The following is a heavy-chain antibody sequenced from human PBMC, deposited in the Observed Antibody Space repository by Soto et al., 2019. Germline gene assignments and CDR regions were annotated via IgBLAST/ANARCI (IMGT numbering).Heavy chain of an antibody. CDR3: ARDNGYSYGYYPNWFDP. V-gene: IGHV4-59*01. Sequence: SETLSLTCTVSGGSISSYYWSWIRQPPGKGLEWIGYIYYSGSTNYNPSLKSRVTISVDTSKNQFSLKLSSVTAADTAVYYCARDNGYSYGYYPNWFDPWGQGTLVTVSS. D-gene: IGHD5-18*01. CDR1: GGSISSYY. CDR2: IYYSGST. J-gene: IGHJ5*02.